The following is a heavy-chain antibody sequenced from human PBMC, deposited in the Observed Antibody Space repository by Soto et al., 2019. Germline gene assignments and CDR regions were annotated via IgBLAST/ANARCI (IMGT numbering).Heavy chain of an antibody. Sequence: GASVKVSCKASGGSLSNYGISWVRQAPGQGLEWMGGIIPVFGTANYAQKFQGIVTITADESTNIVYMDVTSLRSEDTAVYYCARGDATKIVVTTYYAMDVWGQGTTVTVSS. CDR1: GGSLSNYG. CDR2: IIPVFGTA. V-gene: IGHV1-69*13. D-gene: IGHD4-17*01. CDR3: ARGDATKIVVTTYYAMDV. J-gene: IGHJ6*02.